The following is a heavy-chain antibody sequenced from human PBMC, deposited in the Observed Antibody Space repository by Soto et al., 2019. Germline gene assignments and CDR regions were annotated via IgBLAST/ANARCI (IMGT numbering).Heavy chain of an antibody. CDR1: GFTFSSYS. J-gene: IGHJ6*02. Sequence: GGSLRLSCAASGFTFSSYSMNWVRQAPGKGLEWVSSISSSSSYIYYADSVKGRFTISRDNAKNSLYLQMSSLRAEDTAVYYCARGEYDFWSGYYGMDVWGQGTTVTVSS. D-gene: IGHD3-3*01. CDR2: ISSSSSYI. CDR3: ARGEYDFWSGYYGMDV. V-gene: IGHV3-21*01.